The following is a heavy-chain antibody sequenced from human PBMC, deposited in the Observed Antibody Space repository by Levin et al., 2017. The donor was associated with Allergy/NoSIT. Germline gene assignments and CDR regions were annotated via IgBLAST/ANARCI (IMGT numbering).Heavy chain of an antibody. CDR1: GFTFSSYA. D-gene: IGHD6-13*01. V-gene: IGHV3-23*01. Sequence: GESLKISCAASGFTFSSYAMSWVRQAPGKGLEWVSAISGSGGSTYYADSVKGRFTISRDNSKNTLYLQMNSLRAEDTAVYYCAKGSGYSSSWWDYWGQGTLVTVSS. CDR2: ISGSGGST. J-gene: IGHJ4*02. CDR3: AKGSGYSSSWWDY.